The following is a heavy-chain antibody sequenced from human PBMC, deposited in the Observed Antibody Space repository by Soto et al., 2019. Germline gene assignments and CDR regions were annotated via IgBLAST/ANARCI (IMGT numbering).Heavy chain of an antibody. D-gene: IGHD3-10*01. CDR2: ITGSIGST. Sequence: EEQLLESGGDLVQPGGSLRLSCAASGFTFGHYVMSWVRQAPGKGLEWVSTITGSIGSTTYTESVKGRFTISRDNSKKSLYLQMNNLRAEDTAIYYCAKADTGWFAPWGRGTLVNVSS. CDR1: GFTFGHYV. V-gene: IGHV3-23*01. CDR3: AKADTGWFAP. J-gene: IGHJ5*02.